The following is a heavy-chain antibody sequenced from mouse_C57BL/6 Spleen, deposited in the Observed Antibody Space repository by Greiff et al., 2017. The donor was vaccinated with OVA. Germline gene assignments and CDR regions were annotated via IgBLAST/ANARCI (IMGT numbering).Heavy chain of an antibody. CDR1: GYAFSSSW. J-gene: IGHJ2*01. D-gene: IGHD2-2*01. CDR2: IYPGDGDT. CDR3: ARSREVTTPFDD. V-gene: IGHV1-82*01. Sequence: VQLQQSGPELVKPGASVKISCKASGYAFSSSWMNWVKQRPGKGLEWIGRIYPGDGDTNYNGKFKGKATLTADKSSSTAYMQLSSLTSEDSAVYFCARSREVTTPFDDWGQGTTLTVSS.